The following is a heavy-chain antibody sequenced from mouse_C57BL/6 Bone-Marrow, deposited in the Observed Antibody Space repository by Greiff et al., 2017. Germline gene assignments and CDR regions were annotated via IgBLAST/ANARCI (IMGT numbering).Heavy chain of an antibody. D-gene: IGHD4-1*01. CDR3: ERRANWDTVFDY. J-gene: IGHJ2*01. CDR1: GYAFSSYW. CDR2: IYPGDGDT. V-gene: IGHV1-80*01. Sequence: VQRVESGAELVKPGASVKISCKASGYAFSSYWMNWVKQRPGKGLEWIGQIYPGDGDTNYNGKFKGKATLTADKSSSTAYMPLSSLTSEDSAVYFCERRANWDTVFDYWGQGTTLTVSS.